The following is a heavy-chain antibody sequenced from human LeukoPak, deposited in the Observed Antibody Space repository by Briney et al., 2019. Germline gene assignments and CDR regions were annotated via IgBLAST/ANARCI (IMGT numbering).Heavy chain of an antibody. CDR3: AREGADGMDV. V-gene: IGHV1-2*02. CDR1: GYRFIGYY. D-gene: IGHD3-16*01. CDR2: ISPNSAGT. Sequence: GASVKVSCKTSGYRFIGYYMHWVRQAPGQGLEWMGWISPNSAGTNYAQKFQGRVTMTRDTSISTAYMELTGLRSDDTAVYYCAREGADGMDVWGQGTTVTVSS. J-gene: IGHJ6*02.